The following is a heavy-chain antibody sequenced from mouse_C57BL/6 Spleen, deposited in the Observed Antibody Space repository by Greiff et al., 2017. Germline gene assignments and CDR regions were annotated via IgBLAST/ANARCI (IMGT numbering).Heavy chain of an antibody. Sequence: QVQLQQPGAELVKPGASVKLSCKASGYTFTSYWMHWVKQRPGQGLEWIGMIHPNSGSTNYNEKFKSKATLTVDKSSSTAYMQLRSLTSEDSAVYYCARGEYGNYWYFDVWGKGTTVTVSS. CDR2: IHPNSGST. CDR3: ARGEYGNYWYFDV. J-gene: IGHJ1*03. CDR1: GYTFTSYW. V-gene: IGHV1-64*01. D-gene: IGHD2-10*02.